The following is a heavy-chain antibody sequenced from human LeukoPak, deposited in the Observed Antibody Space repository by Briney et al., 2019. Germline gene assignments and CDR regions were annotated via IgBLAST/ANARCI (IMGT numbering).Heavy chain of an antibody. CDR3: ARNGCSSTNCYIFLGDWYFDL. Sequence: GGSLRLSCAASGFTFSTYAMSWVRQAAGKGLEWVSLISGSGGGTYYADSVKGRFTISRDNSKNTLYLQMNSLGAEDTAVYYCARNGCSSTNCYIFLGDWYFDLWGRGTLVTVSS. CDR2: ISGSGGGT. V-gene: IGHV3-23*01. J-gene: IGHJ2*01. D-gene: IGHD2-2*02. CDR1: GFTFSTYA.